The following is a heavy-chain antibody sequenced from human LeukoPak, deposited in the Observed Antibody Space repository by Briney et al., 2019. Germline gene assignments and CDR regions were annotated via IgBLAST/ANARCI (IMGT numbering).Heavy chain of an antibody. D-gene: IGHD3-22*01. J-gene: IGHJ3*02. Sequence: GGSLRLSCAASGFTFSSYAMSWVRQAPGKGLEWVSAISGSGGSTYYADSVKGRFTISRDNSKNTLYLQMNRLRVEDTAVYYCAKGDHYDTSGYEAFDIWGQGTMVTVSS. V-gene: IGHV3-23*01. CDR3: AKGDHYDTSGYEAFDI. CDR1: GFTFSSYA. CDR2: ISGSGGST.